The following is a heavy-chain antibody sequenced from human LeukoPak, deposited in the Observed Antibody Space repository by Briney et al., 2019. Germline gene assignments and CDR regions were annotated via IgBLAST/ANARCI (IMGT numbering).Heavy chain of an antibody. V-gene: IGHV5-51*01. CDR3: ARSTSGSFDY. CDR2: IYPGDSDS. J-gene: IGHJ4*02. Sequence: HGESLKISCKASGYSFTDYWIGWVRQMPGKGLEWMAIIYPGDSDSRYTYSPSFQGQVTISADKSISTAYLQWSSLKASDTAMYYCARSTSGSFDYWGQGTPVTVSS. CDR1: GYSFTDYW. D-gene: IGHD3-10*01.